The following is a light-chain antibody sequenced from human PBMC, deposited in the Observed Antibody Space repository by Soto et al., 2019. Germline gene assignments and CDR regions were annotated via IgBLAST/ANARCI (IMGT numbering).Light chain of an antibody. CDR1: QSLLHSNGYNY. CDR3: MQALQTPPT. Sequence: DIVMTQSPLSLPVTPGEPASISCRSSQSLLHSNGYNYLDWYLQKPGQSPQLLIYLGSNRASGVPERFSGSGSGTDFTLKISRVEAEDVGVYYCMQALQTPPTFGQGTKQEIK. J-gene: IGKJ2*01. CDR2: LGS. V-gene: IGKV2-28*01.